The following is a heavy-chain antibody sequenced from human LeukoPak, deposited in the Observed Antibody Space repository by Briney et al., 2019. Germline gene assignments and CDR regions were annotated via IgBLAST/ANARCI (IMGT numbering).Heavy chain of an antibody. V-gene: IGHV3-21*01. J-gene: IGHJ4*02. D-gene: IGHD1-26*01. CDR3: ARALCGSCRALDY. CDR2: ISSSSSYI. CDR1: GFTFSSYS. Sequence: PGGALRLSCAASGFTFSSYSMNWVRQAPGKGLEWVSSISSSSSYIYYADSVKGRFTISRDNAKNSLYLQMNSLRAEDTAVYYCARALCGSCRALDYWGQGTLVTVSS.